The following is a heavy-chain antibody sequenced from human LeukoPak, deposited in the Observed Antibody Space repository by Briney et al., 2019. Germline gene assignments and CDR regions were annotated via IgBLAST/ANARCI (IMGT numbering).Heavy chain of an antibody. CDR1: GFTFSSYG. CDR2: IRYDGGNK. D-gene: IGHD6-13*01. J-gene: IGHJ3*02. CDR3: ARVFRRQQLVLDAFDI. Sequence: TGGSLTLSCAASGFTFSSYGMHWVRQAPGKGLEGVAFIRYDGGNKYYADSVKGRFTISSDNSKNTLYLQMNSLRSEDTAVYYCARVFRRQQLVLDAFDIWGQGTMVTVSS. V-gene: IGHV3-30*02.